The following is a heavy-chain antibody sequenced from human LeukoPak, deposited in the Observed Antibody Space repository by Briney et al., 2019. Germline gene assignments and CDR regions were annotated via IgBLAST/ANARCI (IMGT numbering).Heavy chain of an antibody. CDR3: VRVKGTYFDY. V-gene: IGHV3-48*01. CDR2: ISASGSAI. J-gene: IGHJ4*02. CDR1: GFPLSSYS. Sequence: GGSLRLSCAASGFPLSSYSMNWVRQAPGKGLERISYISASGSAIYYVDSVKGRVTVSRDNARNSLFLQMDSPRAEDTAVYYCVRVKGTYFDYWGPGTLVTVSS. D-gene: IGHD1-1*01.